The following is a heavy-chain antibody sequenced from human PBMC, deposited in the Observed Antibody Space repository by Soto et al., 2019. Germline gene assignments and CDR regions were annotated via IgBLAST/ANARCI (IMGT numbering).Heavy chain of an antibody. CDR2: FDPEDGET. CDR3: ATSGLRFLEWSPVNWFDP. CDR1: GYTLTELS. V-gene: IGHV1-24*01. Sequence: ASVKVSCKVSGYTLTELSMHWVRQAPGKGLEWMGGFDPEDGETIYAQKFQGRVTMTEDTSTDTAYMELSSLRSEDTAVYYCATSGLRFLEWSPVNWFDPWGQGTLVTVS. J-gene: IGHJ5*02. D-gene: IGHD3-3*01.